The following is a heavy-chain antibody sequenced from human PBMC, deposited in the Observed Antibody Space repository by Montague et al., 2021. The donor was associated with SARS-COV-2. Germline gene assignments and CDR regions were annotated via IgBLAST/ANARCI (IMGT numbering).Heavy chain of an antibody. CDR1: GDSVSRNSAA. CDR2: TYYRSKWYN. CDR3: ARTSASSDY. J-gene: IGHJ4*02. Sequence: CAISGDSVSRNSAAWNWIRQSPSRGLEWLGRTYYRSKWYNDYAVYVKSRITINPDTSKNQISPQLNSVTPEDTAVYYCARTSASSDYWGQGTLVTVSS. D-gene: IGHD1-26*01. V-gene: IGHV6-1*01.